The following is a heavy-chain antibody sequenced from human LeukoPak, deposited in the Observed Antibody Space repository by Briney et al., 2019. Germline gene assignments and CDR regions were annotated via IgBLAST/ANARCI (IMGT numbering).Heavy chain of an antibody. J-gene: IGHJ4*02. CDR1: GGSISSSSFY. CDR3: AGKYYYHSSGYFYVDY. CDR2: IYYNGRT. D-gene: IGHD3-22*01. Sequence: SETLSLTCTVSGGSISSSSFYWGWIRQPPGKGLEWIGSIYYNGRTYYNPSLKGRVTISADTSKNQFSLNLSSVTAADTAVYYCAGKYYYHSSGYFYVDYWGQGTLVTVSS. V-gene: IGHV4-39*01.